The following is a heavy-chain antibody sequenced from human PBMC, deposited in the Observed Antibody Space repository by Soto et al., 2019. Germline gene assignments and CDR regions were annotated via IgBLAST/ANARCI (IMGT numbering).Heavy chain of an antibody. V-gene: IGHV4-31*03. CDR3: ARDRYYDFWSGHYAGYYYGMDV. D-gene: IGHD3-3*01. Sequence: QVQLQESGPGLVKPSQTLSLTCTVSGGSISSGGYYWSWIRQHPGKGLEWIGYIYYSGSTYYNPSLKSRVNISVDTSKNQFSLKLSSVTAADTAVYYCARDRYYDFWSGHYAGYYYGMDVWGQGTTVTVSS. CDR1: GGSISSGGYY. J-gene: IGHJ6*02. CDR2: IYYSGST.